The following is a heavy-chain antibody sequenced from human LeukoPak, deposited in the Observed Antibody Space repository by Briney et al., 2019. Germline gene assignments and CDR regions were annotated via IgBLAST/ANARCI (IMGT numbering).Heavy chain of an antibody. CDR3: AKDRPGAGMDV. D-gene: IGHD2-8*02. V-gene: IGHV3-23*01. CDR2: ISGSGGST. Sequence: PGGSLRLSCVVSGFTLSSYAVSWVRQAPGKGLEWVSGISGSGGSTYYADSVKGRFTISRDNSKNTLYMQMNSLRAEDTAVYYCAKDRPGAGMDVWGQGTTVTVSS. CDR1: GFTLSSYA. J-gene: IGHJ6*02.